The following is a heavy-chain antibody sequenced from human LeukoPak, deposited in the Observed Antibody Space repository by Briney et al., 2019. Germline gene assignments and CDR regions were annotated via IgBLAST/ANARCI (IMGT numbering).Heavy chain of an antibody. Sequence: GGSLRLSCAASGFTFSSYSMNWVRQAPGKGLEWVSSISSSSSYIYYADSVKGRFTISRDNAKNSLYLQMNSLRAEDTAVYYCAKNPTSNYDILTGYYPGEFDYWGQGTLVTVSS. CDR1: GFTFSSYS. CDR3: AKNPTSNYDILTGYYPGEFDY. J-gene: IGHJ4*02. V-gene: IGHV3-21*04. D-gene: IGHD3-9*01. CDR2: ISSSSSYI.